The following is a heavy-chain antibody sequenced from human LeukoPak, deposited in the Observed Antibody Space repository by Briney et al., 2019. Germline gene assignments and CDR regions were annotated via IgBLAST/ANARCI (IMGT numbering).Heavy chain of an antibody. CDR1: GFTFSTYV. D-gene: IGHD3-22*01. J-gene: IGHJ3*02. V-gene: IGHV3-21*01. CDR3: ARPTRIVVTIGAFDI. Sequence: KPGGSLRLSCAASGFTFSTYVMNWVRQAPGKGLEWVSSISSSSSYIYYADSVKGRFTISRDNAKNSLYLQMNSLRAEDTAVYYCARPTRIVVTIGAFDIWGQGTMVTVSS. CDR2: ISSSSSYI.